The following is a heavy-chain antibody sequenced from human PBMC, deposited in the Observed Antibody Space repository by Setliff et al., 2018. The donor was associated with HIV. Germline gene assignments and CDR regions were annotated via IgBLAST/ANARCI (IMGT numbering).Heavy chain of an antibody. CDR3: ARVGHSSSYHYYGMDV. D-gene: IGHD6-13*01. Sequence: ASVKVSCKASGGTFSSYAISWVRQAPGQGLEWMGGIIPIFGTANYAQKFQGRVTITTDENRSTAYMVLNSLRPEDTGVFYCARVGHSSSYHYYGMDVWGQGTTVTVSS. CDR2: IIPIFGTA. V-gene: IGHV1-69*05. CDR1: GGTFSSYA. J-gene: IGHJ6*02.